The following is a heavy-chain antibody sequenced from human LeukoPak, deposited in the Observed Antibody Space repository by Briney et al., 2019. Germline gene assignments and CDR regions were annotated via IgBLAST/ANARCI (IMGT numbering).Heavy chain of an antibody. V-gene: IGHV3-7*01. CDR1: GFTFSSYW. CDR3: ARDQWLANHDY. Sequence: GGPLRLSCAASGFTFSSYWMSWVRQAPGKGLEWVANIKQDGSEKYYVDSVKGRFTISRDNAKNSLYLQMNSLRAEDTAVYYCARDQWLANHDYWGQGTLVTVSS. CDR2: IKQDGSEK. J-gene: IGHJ4*02. D-gene: IGHD6-19*01.